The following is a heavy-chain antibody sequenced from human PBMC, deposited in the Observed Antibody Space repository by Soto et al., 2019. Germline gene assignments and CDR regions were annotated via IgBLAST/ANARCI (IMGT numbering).Heavy chain of an antibody. V-gene: IGHV4-31*03. CDR2: IYYSGST. CDR1: GGSISSGGYY. CDR3: AGGYYGSGSYSGWFDP. J-gene: IGHJ5*02. D-gene: IGHD3-10*01. Sequence: PSETLSLTCTVSGGSISSGGYYWSWIRQHPGKGLEWIGYIYYSGSTYYNPSLKSRVTISVDTSKNQFSLKLSSVTAADTAVYYCAGGYYGSGSYSGWFDPWGQGTLVTVSS.